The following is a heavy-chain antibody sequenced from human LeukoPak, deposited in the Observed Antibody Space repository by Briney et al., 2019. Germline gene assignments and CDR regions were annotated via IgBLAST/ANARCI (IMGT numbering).Heavy chain of an antibody. CDR1: GGSFSGYY. D-gene: IGHD3-10*01. CDR2: INHSGST. Sequence: SETLSLTCAVYGGSFSGYYWSWIRQPPGKGLEWIGEINHSGSTNYNPSLKSRVTISVDTSKNQFSLKLSSVTAADTAVYYCARDDYGSGSYYNSYWGQGTLVTVSS. V-gene: IGHV4-34*01. J-gene: IGHJ4*02. CDR3: ARDDYGSGSYYNSY.